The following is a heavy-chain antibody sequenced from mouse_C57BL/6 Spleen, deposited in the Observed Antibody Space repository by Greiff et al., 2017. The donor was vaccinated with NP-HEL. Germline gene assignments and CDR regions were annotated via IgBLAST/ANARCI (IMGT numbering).Heavy chain of an antibody. J-gene: IGHJ4*01. CDR3: ARRVTTGYYAMDY. D-gene: IGHD2-2*01. CDR2: ISSGSSTI. Sequence: EVQVVESGGGLVKPGGSLKLSCAASGFTFSDYGMHWVRQAPEKGLEWVAYISSGSSTIYYADTVTGRFTISRDNAKNTLFLQMTSLRSEDTAMYYCARRVTTGYYAMDYWGQGTSVTVSS. V-gene: IGHV5-17*01. CDR1: GFTFSDYG.